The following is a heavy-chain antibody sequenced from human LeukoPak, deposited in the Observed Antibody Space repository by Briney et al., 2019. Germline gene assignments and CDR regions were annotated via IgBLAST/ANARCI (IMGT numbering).Heavy chain of an antibody. J-gene: IGHJ6*02. D-gene: IGHD2-8*01. Sequence: GRSLKLSCAASGFILNDYGMHWVRQAPGKGLEWVADIWFDKNQHFADSVKGRFAISRDNSKNTVYLQINSLRAEDTAVYYCTRDRHCVNGVCHSPPGMDVWGQGTTVTISS. CDR2: IWFDKNQ. V-gene: IGHV3-33*01. CDR1: GFILNDYG. CDR3: TRDRHCVNGVCHSPPGMDV.